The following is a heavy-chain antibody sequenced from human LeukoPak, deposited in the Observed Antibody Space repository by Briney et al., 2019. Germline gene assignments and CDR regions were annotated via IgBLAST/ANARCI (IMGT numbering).Heavy chain of an antibody. D-gene: IGHD3-10*01. Sequence: SETLSLTCAVYGGSFSGYYWSWIRQPPGKGLEWIGEINHSGSTNYNPSLKSRVTISVDTSKNQFSLKLSSVTAADTAVYYCARGMVRGVIRGVYFDYWGQGTLVTVSS. V-gene: IGHV4-34*01. CDR3: ARGMVRGVIRGVYFDY. J-gene: IGHJ4*02. CDR1: GGSFSGYY. CDR2: INHSGST.